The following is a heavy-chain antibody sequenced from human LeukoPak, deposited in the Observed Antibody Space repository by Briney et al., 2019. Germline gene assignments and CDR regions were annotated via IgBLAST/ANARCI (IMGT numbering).Heavy chain of an antibody. J-gene: IGHJ5*02. CDR2: IYYSGST. Sequence: SETLSLTCTVSGGSISSYYWSWIRQPPGKGLEWIGYIYYSGSTNYNPSLKSRVTISVDPSTTPFSLKLSSVTAADPAVYYCARADQYCSSTSCRGRWFDPWGQGTLVTVSS. CDR3: ARADQYCSSTSCRGRWFDP. CDR1: GGSISSYY. D-gene: IGHD2-2*01. V-gene: IGHV4-59*01.